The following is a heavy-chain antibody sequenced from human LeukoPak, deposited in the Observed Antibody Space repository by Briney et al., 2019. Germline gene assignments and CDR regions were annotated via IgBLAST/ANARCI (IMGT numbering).Heavy chain of an antibody. Sequence: SVKVSCKASGGTFSSYAISWVRQAPGQGLEWMGRIIPIFGTANYAQKFQGRVTITTDKSTSTAYMELSSLRSEDTAVYYCARSLRYYGSGSYPLNWFDPWGQGTLVTVSS. V-gene: IGHV1-69*05. CDR1: GGTFSSYA. J-gene: IGHJ5*02. CDR3: ARSLRYYGSGSYPLNWFDP. CDR2: IIPIFGTA. D-gene: IGHD3-10*01.